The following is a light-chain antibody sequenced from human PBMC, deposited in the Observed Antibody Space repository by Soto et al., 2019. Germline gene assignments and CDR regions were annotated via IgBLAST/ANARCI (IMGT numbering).Light chain of an antibody. V-gene: IGLV2-11*01. CDR1: SSDVGAYKY. CDR3: CSYAGTYNWV. J-gene: IGLJ3*02. Sequence: QLVLTQPRSVSGSPGQSVTISCTGTSSDVGAYKYVSWYQQHPGKAPKFMIYDVTERPSGVPDRFSGSKSGNTASLTISGLQAEDEADYYCCSYAGTYNWVFGGGTKLTVL. CDR2: DVT.